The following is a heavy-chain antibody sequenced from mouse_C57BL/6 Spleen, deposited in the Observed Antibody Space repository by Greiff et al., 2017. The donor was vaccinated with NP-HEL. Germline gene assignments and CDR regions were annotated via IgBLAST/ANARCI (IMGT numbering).Heavy chain of an antibody. CDR1: GYSFTSYW. D-gene: IGHD2-1*01. J-gene: IGHJ2*01. Sequence: QVQLQQSGTELVKPGASVKLSCKASGYSFTSYWMHWVKQRPGQGLEWIGNINPSNGGTNYNEKFKSKATLTVDKSSSTAYMQLSSLTSEDSAVYYCARARGGNYRDYLDYWGQGTTLTVSS. CDR3: ARARGGNYRDYLDY. V-gene: IGHV1-53*01. CDR2: INPSNGGT.